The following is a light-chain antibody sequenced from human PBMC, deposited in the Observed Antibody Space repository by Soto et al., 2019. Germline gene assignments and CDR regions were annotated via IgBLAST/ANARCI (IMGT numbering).Light chain of an antibody. CDR1: QDISNC. CDR2: DAS. V-gene: IGKV1-33*01. Sequence: DIQMTQSPSSLSASLGDRVTITCPASQDISNCLTWYQQKPGKAPKLLSYDASNLETGVPSRFSGSGSGTDFTFTISSLQPEDIATYYCQQYDNLPLTFGGGTKVEIK. CDR3: QQYDNLPLT. J-gene: IGKJ4*01.